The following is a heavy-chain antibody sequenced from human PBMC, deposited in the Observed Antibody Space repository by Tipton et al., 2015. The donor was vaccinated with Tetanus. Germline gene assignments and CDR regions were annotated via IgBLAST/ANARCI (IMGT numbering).Heavy chain of an antibody. CDR3: ARDRCSDVTCYFEMGG. V-gene: IGHV1-18*01. CDR1: GYSFTSYD. J-gene: IGHJ4*02. Sequence: QLVQSGAEVKKPGASVKVSCKASGYSFTSYDINWVRQAPGQGLEWMGWISAYNGNTNYAQKLQGRVTMTTDTSTSTAYMELRSLRSDDTAVYYCARDRCSDVTCYFEMGGWGQGTLVTVSS. D-gene: IGHD2-15*01. CDR2: ISAYNGNT.